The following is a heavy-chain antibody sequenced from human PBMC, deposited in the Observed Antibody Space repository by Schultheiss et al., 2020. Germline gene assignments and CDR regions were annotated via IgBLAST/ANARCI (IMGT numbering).Heavy chain of an antibody. CDR2: ISSSSSYI. V-gene: IGHV3-21*04. D-gene: IGHD2-21*01. CDR3: AKAFPSQRFDP. Sequence: WGSLRLSCAASGFTFSSYSMNWVRQAPGKGLEWVSSISSSSSYIYYADSVKGRFTVSRDNSKNTLYLQMNSLRAEDTAVYYCAKAFPSQRFDPWGQGTLVTVAS. CDR1: GFTFSSYS. J-gene: IGHJ5*02.